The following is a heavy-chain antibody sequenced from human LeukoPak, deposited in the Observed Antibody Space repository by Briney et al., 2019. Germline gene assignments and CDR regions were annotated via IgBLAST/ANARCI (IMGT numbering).Heavy chain of an antibody. Sequence: ASVKVSCKASGYTFTSYGISWVRQAPGQGLEWMGWISAYNGNTNYAQKLQGRVTMTTDTSTSTAYMERRSLRSDDTAVYYCARGGLFRITFGGVIVIRENWFDPWGQGTLVTVSS. CDR1: GYTFTSYG. J-gene: IGHJ5*02. CDR2: ISAYNGNT. D-gene: IGHD3-16*02. CDR3: ARGGLFRITFGGVIVIRENWFDP. V-gene: IGHV1-18*01.